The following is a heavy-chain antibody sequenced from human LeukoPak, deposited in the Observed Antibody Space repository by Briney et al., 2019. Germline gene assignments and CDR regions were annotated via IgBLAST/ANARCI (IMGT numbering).Heavy chain of an antibody. CDR3: ARATGYHDSSGYYRSFYFDY. Sequence: GASVKVSCKTSGYTLTHRYVHWVRQAPGQGLDWLGWINPKSGDTNFAQKCQGRVTMAGDTSVNTAYMELNRLSSDDTATYYCARATGYHDSSGYYRSFYFDYWGQGSLVTVSS. D-gene: IGHD3-22*01. J-gene: IGHJ4*02. CDR2: INPKSGDT. CDR1: GYTLTHRY. V-gene: IGHV1-2*02.